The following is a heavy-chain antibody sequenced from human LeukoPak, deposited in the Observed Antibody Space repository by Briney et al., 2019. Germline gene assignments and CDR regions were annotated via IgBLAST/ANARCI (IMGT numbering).Heavy chain of an antibody. CDR2: IRSKANSYAT. D-gene: IGHD2-15*01. V-gene: IGHV3-73*01. Sequence: PGGSLRLSCAASGFTFSGSAMHWVRQASGKGLELVGRIRSKANSYATAYAASVKGRFTISRDDSKNTAYLQMNSLKTEDTAVYYCIPLGYCSGGSCYDYFDYWGQGTLVTVSS. CDR3: IPLGYCSGGSCYDYFDY. J-gene: IGHJ4*02. CDR1: GFTFSGSA.